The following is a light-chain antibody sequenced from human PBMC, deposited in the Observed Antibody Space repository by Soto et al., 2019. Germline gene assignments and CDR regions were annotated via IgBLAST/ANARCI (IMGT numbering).Light chain of an antibody. J-gene: IGLJ2*01. Sequence: QSALTQPPSASGSPGQSVTISCTGTSSDVGGHNYVSWYQQRPGKAPKLIIYEVTQRPSGVSDRFSGSKSGNTATLTVSGLQAEDVADYHCSSYAGINTLVFGGGTKLTVL. CDR1: SSDVGGHNY. CDR2: EVT. CDR3: SSYAGINTLV. V-gene: IGLV2-8*01.